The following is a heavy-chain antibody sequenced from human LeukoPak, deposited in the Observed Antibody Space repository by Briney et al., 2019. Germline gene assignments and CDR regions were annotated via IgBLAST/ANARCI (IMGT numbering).Heavy chain of an antibody. V-gene: IGHV1-18*01. CDR2: ISAYNGNT. J-gene: IGHJ4*02. Sequence: ASVRVSCKASGGAFSISAVSWGRQAPGQGLGWVGWISAYNGNTNYAQKLQGRVTITTNTSTSTAYMELRRLRSDDTAVYYCARDGDYDSSGLPGEFDYWGQGTLVTVSS. CDR3: ARDGDYDSSGLPGEFDY. CDR1: GGAFSISA. D-gene: IGHD3-22*01.